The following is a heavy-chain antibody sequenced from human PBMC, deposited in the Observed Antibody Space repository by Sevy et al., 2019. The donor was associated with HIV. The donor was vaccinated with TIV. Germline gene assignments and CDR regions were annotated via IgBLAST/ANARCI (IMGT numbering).Heavy chain of an antibody. CDR3: ARESWLEWINDNKIYYYYYDGMDV. D-gene: IGHD3-3*01. J-gene: IGHJ6*02. V-gene: IGHV3-33*01. CDR2: IWYDGSNK. CDR1: GFTFSSYG. Sequence: GGSLRLSCAASGFTFSSYGMHWVRQAPGKGLEWVAVIWYDGSNKYYADSVKGRFTISRDNSKNTLYLQMNSLRAEDTAVYYCARESWLEWINDNKIYYYYYDGMDVWGQGTTVTVSS.